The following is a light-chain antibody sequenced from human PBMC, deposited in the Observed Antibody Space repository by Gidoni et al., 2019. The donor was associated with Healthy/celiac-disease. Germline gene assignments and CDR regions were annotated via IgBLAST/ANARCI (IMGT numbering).Light chain of an antibody. CDR3: QQYGSSPPWT. V-gene: IGKV3-20*01. Sequence: EIVLTQSPGTLSLSTGERATLSCRASQSVSSSYLAWYQQKPGQAPRLLIYGASSRATGIPDRFSGSGSGTDFTLTISRLEPEDFAVYYCQQYGSSPPWTFXXXTKVEIK. CDR2: GAS. CDR1: QSVSSSY. J-gene: IGKJ1*01.